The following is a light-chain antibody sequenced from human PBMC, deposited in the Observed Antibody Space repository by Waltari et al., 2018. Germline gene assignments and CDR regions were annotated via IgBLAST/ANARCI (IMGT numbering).Light chain of an antibody. CDR1: QGVTTY. J-gene: IGKJ4*01. CDR3: QHLHGYPIT. V-gene: IGKV1-9*01. CDR2: AAS. Sequence: IQLTQSPSSLSASVGDRVTITCRASQGVTTYLAWYQQKPGKAPNLLISAASTLQSGVPSRFSGSGSGTDFTLTIISLQPEDFATYYCQHLHGYPITFGGGTKVEIK.